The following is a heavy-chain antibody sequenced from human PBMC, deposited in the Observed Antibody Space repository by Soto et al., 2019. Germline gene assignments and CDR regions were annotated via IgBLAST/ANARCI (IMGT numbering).Heavy chain of an antibody. Sequence: EVNLLESGGGLVQPGESLRISCVGSGFTFKNYGMTWVRQAPGKGLEWVSGTTGSGANKHYADSVRGRFTIFRDNSKKTLYLEMKSLRVEDTAVYYCAKDGDFGEDGPAEYFEHWGQGTLVTVSS. J-gene: IGHJ1*01. CDR3: AKDGDFGEDGPAEYFEH. D-gene: IGHD4-17*01. V-gene: IGHV3-23*01. CDR2: TTGSGANK. CDR1: GFTFKNYG.